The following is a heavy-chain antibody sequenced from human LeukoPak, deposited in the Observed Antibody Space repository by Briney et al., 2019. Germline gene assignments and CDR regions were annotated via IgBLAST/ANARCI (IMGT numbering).Heavy chain of an antibody. V-gene: IGHV3-23*01. CDR2: ISGSGGST. J-gene: IGHJ4*02. D-gene: IGHD5-18*01. CDR1: GFTFSSYA. Sequence: PGGSLRLSCAASGFTFSSYAMSWVRQAPGKGLEWVSAISGSGGSTYYADSVKGRFTISRDNSKNTLYLQMNSLRAEDTAVYYCARRGYSYGYGNYWGQGTLVTVSS. CDR3: ARRGYSYGYGNY.